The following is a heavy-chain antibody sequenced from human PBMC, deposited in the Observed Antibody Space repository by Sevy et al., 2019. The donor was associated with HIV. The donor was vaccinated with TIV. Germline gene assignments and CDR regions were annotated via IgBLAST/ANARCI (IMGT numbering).Heavy chain of an antibody. CDR2: IIPIFGTA. CDR3: ARARDGYNSWGFGY. CDR1: GGTFSSYA. V-gene: IGHV1-69*13. Sequence: ASVKVSCKASGGTFSSYAISWVRQAPGQGLEWMGGIIPIFGTANYAQKFQGRVTITADESTSTAYMGLSSLGSEDTAVYYCARARDGYNSWGFGYWGQGTLVTVSS. D-gene: IGHD5-12*01. J-gene: IGHJ4*02.